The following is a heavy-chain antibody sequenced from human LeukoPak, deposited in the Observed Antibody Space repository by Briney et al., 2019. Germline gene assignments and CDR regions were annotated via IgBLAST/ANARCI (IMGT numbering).Heavy chain of an antibody. Sequence: GGSLRPSCAASGFTFSSYAMSWVRQAPGKGLEWVSAISGSGGSTYYADSVKGRFTISRDNSKNTVYLQMNSLRAEDTAVYYCARETGYSSAMVWGAGNLVTVSS. CDR1: GFTFSSYA. D-gene: IGHD6-19*01. J-gene: IGHJ4*02. CDR3: ARETGYSSAMV. V-gene: IGHV3-23*01. CDR2: ISGSGGST.